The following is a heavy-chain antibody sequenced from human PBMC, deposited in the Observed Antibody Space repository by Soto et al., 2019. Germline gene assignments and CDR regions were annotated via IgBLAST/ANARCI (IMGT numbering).Heavy chain of an antibody. D-gene: IGHD2-15*01. CDR2: ITGSGGTT. J-gene: IGHJ4*02. V-gene: IGHV3-23*01. Sequence: EVQLLESGGGLVQPGGSLRLSCTVSEFTFSRQAMTWVRQVPGKGLEWVSAITGSGGTTHYADSVKGRFTISRDNSENTVYLQMNSLRAEDTAIYFCAKHYGGSWSHFDYWGQGTLVTVSS. CDR3: AKHYGGSWSHFDY. CDR1: EFTFSRQA.